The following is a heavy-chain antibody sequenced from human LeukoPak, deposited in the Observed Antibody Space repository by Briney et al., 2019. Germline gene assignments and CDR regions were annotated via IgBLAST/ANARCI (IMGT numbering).Heavy chain of an antibody. J-gene: IGHJ4*02. D-gene: IGHD6-13*01. CDR2: TRAYNGNT. CDR1: GYTFTSYG. V-gene: IGHV1-18*01. Sequence: ASVKVSCKASGYTFTSYGISWVRQAPGQGLEWMGRTRAYNGNTNYAQKLQGRVTMTTDTSTSTAYMELRSLRSDDTAVYYCARDASSSWYTRIDYWGQGTLVTVSS. CDR3: ARDASSSWYTRIDY.